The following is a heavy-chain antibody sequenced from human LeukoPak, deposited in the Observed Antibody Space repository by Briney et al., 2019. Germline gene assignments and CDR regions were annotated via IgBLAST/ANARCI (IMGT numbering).Heavy chain of an antibody. V-gene: IGHV1-18*01. Sequence: ASVKVSCKASGYTFTRYGINWVRQAPGQGLEWMGWISGYNEKTNYAQKFQDRVTMTTDTSTSTAYMELGRLRSDDTAVYYCARDPGSFLSGSGWLNWFEPWGQGTLVTVSS. CDR2: ISGYNEKT. D-gene: IGHD6-19*01. CDR1: GYTFTRYG. CDR3: ARDPGSFLSGSGWLNWFEP. J-gene: IGHJ5*02.